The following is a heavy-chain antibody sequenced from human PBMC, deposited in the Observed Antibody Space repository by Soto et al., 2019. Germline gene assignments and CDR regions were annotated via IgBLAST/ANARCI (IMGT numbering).Heavy chain of an antibody. CDR2: IIPIFGTA. D-gene: IGHD3-22*01. CDR1: GGTFSSYA. J-gene: IGHJ4*02. V-gene: IGHV1-69*01. Sequence: QVQLAQSGAEVKKPGSSVKVSCKASGGTFSSYAISWVRQAPGQGLEWMGGIIPIFGTANYAQKFQGRVTITADESTSTAYMELSSLRSEDTAVYYCASAGTMIVVAAAFDYWGQGTLVTVSS. CDR3: ASAGTMIVVAAAFDY.